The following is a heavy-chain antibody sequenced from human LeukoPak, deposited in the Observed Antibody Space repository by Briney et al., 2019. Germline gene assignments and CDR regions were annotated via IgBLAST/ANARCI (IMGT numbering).Heavy chain of an antibody. V-gene: IGHV3-30*18. J-gene: IGHJ4*02. Sequence: GGSLRLSCAASGFTFSSYGMHWVRQAPGKGLEWVAVISYDGSNKYYADSVKGRFTISRDNSKNTLYLQKNSLRAEDTAVYYCAKDDWAAGVDYWGQGTLVTVSS. D-gene: IGHD2-21*01. CDR1: GFTFSSYG. CDR2: ISYDGSNK. CDR3: AKDDWAAGVDY.